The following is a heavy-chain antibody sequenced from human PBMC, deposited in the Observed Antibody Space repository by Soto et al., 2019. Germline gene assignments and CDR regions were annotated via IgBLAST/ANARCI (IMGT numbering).Heavy chain of an antibody. CDR2: IIPIFGTA. Sequence: SVKVSCEASGGTFSSYAISWVRQAPGQGLEWMGGIIPIFGTANYAQKFQGRVTITADESTSTAYMELSSLRSEDTAVYYCARVSVGYCSSTSCYIMDVWGQGTTVTVSS. D-gene: IGHD2-2*02. J-gene: IGHJ6*02. CDR1: GGTFSSYA. V-gene: IGHV1-69*13. CDR3: ARVSVGYCSSTSCYIMDV.